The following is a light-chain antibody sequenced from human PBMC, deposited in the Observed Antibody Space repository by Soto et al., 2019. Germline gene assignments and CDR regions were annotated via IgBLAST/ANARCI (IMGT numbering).Light chain of an antibody. CDR3: SSYTSSSTQV. J-gene: IGLJ1*01. Sequence: QSVLTQPASVSGSPGQSITIACTGTSSDVGGYNYVSWYQQYPGKAPRLVISDVSNRPSGVSNRFSGSKSGNSASLTISGLQAEDEADYYCSSYTSSSTQVFGTGTKLTVL. V-gene: IGLV2-14*01. CDR1: SSDVGGYNY. CDR2: DVS.